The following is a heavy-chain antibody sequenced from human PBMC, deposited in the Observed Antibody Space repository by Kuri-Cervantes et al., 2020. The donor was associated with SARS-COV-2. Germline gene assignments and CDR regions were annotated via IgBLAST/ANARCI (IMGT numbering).Heavy chain of an antibody. CDR3: ARVSRVPAQLSYSRYSYIDV. J-gene: IGHJ6*03. Sequence: SETLSLTCSVSGGSISSGSYYWTWIRQAAGEGLEYIGRIYTSGSTDYKSSLKSRVTISIDTSQSRFSLHLTSVTAADTAVYFCARVSRVPAQLSYSRYSYIDVWGKGTTVTVSS. D-gene: IGHD2-15*01. CDR1: GGSISSGSYY. V-gene: IGHV4-61*02. CDR2: IYTSGST.